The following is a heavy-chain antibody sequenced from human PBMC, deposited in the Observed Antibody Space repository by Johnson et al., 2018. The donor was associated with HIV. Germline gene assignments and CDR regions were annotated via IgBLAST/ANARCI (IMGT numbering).Heavy chain of an antibody. J-gene: IGHJ3*02. Sequence: QVQLVESGGGVVQPGRSLRLSCAASGFTFSSYGMHWVRQAPGKGLEWVAVISYDGSNKYYADSVKGRFTISRDNSKNTLYLQMNSLRAEDTAVYYCARADGSQAFDIWGQGTMVTVSS. CDR1: GFTFSSYG. V-gene: IGHV3-30*03. D-gene: IGHD2-2*03. CDR3: ARADGSQAFDI. CDR2: ISYDGSNK.